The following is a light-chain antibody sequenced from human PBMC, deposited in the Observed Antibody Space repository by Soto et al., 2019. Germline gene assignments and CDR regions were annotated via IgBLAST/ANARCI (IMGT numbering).Light chain of an antibody. V-gene: IGKV1-5*01. CDR2: DAS. J-gene: IGKJ4*01. Sequence: DIRMTQSPSTLSASVGDRVTITCRASRFISSWLAWYQQKPGKAPNLLIFDASRLESGVPPRFSGGGSGTEFTLTITILQPDDVATYYCQQYNSFSLTFGGGTKVEIK. CDR1: RFISSW. CDR3: QQYNSFSLT.